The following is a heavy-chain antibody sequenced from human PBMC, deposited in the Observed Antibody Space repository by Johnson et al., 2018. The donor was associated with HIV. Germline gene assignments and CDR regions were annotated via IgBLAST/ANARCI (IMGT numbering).Heavy chain of an antibody. CDR3: ARAPHGAFDV. V-gene: IGHV3-13*01. CDR2: IGTAGDT. Sequence: LVESGGGLVQPGGSLRLSCAASGFTFSIYDMHWVRQVTGKGLEWVSAIGTAGDTYYPGSVKGRFTISRENAQNSLYLQMNSLRDEDTAVYYCARAPHGAFDVWGQGTMVTVSS. J-gene: IGHJ3*01. CDR1: GFTFSIYD.